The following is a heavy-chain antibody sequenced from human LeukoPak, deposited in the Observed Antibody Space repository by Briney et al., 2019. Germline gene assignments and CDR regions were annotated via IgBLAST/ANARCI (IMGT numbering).Heavy chain of an antibody. CDR2: INHSGST. V-gene: IGHV4-34*01. CDR1: GGSFSGYY. J-gene: IGHJ4*02. CDR3: AKRYCSSTTCYDDRGAFDY. D-gene: IGHD2-2*01. Sequence: SETLSLTCAVYGGSFSGYYWSWIRQPPGKGLEWIGEINHSGSTNYNPSLKSRVTISVDTSKNQFSLKLSSVTAADTAVYYCAKRYCSSTTCYDDRGAFDYWGQGTLVTVSS.